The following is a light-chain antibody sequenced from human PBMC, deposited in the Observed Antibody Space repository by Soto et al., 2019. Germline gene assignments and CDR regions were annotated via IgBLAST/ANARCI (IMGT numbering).Light chain of an antibody. CDR3: AVWDDNLKGL. V-gene: IGLV1-44*01. Sequence: QSVLTQPPSMSGTPGQRVTIPCSGTRSNIGGNAVTWYQQVPGTAPKLLIYANDQRPSGVSDRFSGSKSATSASLAISGLQSEDEADYYCAVWDDNLKGLFGGGTKLTVL. CDR1: RSNIGGNA. CDR2: AND. J-gene: IGLJ2*01.